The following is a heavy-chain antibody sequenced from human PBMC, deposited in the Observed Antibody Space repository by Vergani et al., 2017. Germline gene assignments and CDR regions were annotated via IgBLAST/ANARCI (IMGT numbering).Heavy chain of an antibody. D-gene: IGHD4-23*01. V-gene: IGHV4-31*03. CDR1: GGSISSGGYY. CDR3: ARDGGTLGWHDY. CDR2: IYYSGST. J-gene: IGHJ4*02. Sequence: QVQLQESGPGLVKPSQTLSLTCTVSGGSISSGGYYWSWLRQPPGKGLEWIGYIYYSGSTYYNPSLKSRVTISVDTSKNQFSLKLSSVTAADTAVYYCARDGGTLGWHDYWGQGTLVTVSS.